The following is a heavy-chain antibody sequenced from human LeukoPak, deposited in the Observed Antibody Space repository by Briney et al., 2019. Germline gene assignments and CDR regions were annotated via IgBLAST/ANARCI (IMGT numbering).Heavy chain of an antibody. CDR2: IRSKANSYAT. Sequence: QSGGSLRLSRAASGFTFSGSAMHWVRQASGKGLEWVGRIRSKANSYATAYAASVKGRLTISRDDSKNTAYLQMNSLKTEDTAVYYCTRHHDYGDYHYYFDYWGQGTLVTVSS. V-gene: IGHV3-73*01. D-gene: IGHD4-17*01. J-gene: IGHJ4*02. CDR1: GFTFSGSA. CDR3: TRHHDYGDYHYYFDY.